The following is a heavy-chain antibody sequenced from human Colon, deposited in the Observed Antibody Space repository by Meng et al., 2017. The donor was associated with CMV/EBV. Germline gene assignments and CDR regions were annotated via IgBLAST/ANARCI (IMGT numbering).Heavy chain of an antibody. CDR1: GGSFSGYY. V-gene: IGHV4-34*01. J-gene: IGHJ4*02. CDR3: VRGGGIGVADY. CDR2: IYHTGST. Sequence: GSLRLSCAVYGGSFSGYYLSWIRQPPGKGLEWIGEIYHTGSTNYNPSLKSRVTISIDTSKNQFSLKMTSVTAADTAMYYCVRGGGIGVADYWGQGTLVTVSS. D-gene: IGHD6-19*01.